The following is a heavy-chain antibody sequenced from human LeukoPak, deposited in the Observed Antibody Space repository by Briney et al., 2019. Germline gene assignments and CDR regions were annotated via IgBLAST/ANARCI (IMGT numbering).Heavy chain of an antibody. Sequence: GRSLRLSCAASGFTLSRYDMHWVRKAPGKGLEWVTIISCDGSDKYYADSVKGRFTISRDNSKNTLYVQMNSLGPEDTALYYCARDRGYCSGGSCYSAFDYWGQGTLVTVSS. CDR2: ISCDGSDK. CDR1: GFTLSRYD. CDR3: ARDRGYCSGGSCYSAFDY. J-gene: IGHJ4*02. V-gene: IGHV3-30*04. D-gene: IGHD2-15*01.